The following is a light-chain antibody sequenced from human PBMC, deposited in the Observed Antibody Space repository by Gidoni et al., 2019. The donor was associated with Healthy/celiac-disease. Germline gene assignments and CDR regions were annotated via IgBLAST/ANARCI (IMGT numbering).Light chain of an antibody. J-gene: IGLJ2*01. CDR2: DVS. CDR1: SSDVGGYNY. V-gene: IGLV2-11*01. Sequence: QSALTQPRSVSGSPGQSVTIPCTGTSSDVGGYNYVSWYQQPPGKAPKLMIYDVSKRPSGVPDRFSGSKSGNTASLTISGLQAEDEADYYCCSYAGSYTLRVFGGGTKLTVL. CDR3: CSYAGSYTLRV.